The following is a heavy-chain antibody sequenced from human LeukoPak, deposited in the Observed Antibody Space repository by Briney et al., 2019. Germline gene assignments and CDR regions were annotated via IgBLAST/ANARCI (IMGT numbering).Heavy chain of an antibody. J-gene: IGHJ4*02. Sequence: GGSLRLSCAVSGITLSNYGMSWVRQAPGKGPEWVAGISDSGGRTNYADSVKGRFTISRDNPKNTLYLQMNSLRAEDTAVYFCAKRGVVIRVILVGFHREAYYFDSWGQGALVTVCS. CDR2: ISDSGGRT. V-gene: IGHV3-23*01. D-gene: IGHD3-22*01. CDR1: GITLSNYG. CDR3: AKRGVVIRVILVGFHREAYYFDS.